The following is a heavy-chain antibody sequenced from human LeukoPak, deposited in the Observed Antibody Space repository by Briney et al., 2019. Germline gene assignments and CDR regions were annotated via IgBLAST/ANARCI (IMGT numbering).Heavy chain of an antibody. CDR2: ISYSGST. V-gene: IGHV4-59*01. D-gene: IGHD3-22*01. CDR1: GGSISSYY. J-gene: IGHJ3*02. Sequence: SETLSLTCTVSGGSISSYYWSWIRQPPGKGLEWIGYISYSGSTNHNPSLKSRVTISLDTSKNQFSLKLSSVTAGDTAVYYCARGGYYDKEAFDIWGQGTMVTVSS. CDR3: ARGGYYDKEAFDI.